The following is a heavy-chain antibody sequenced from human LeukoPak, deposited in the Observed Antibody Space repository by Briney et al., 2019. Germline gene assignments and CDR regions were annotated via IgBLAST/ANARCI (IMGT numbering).Heavy chain of an antibody. CDR1: GFPFNDYA. D-gene: IGHD3-3*01. CDR2: ISTSSSYI. V-gene: IGHV3-21*01. CDR3: ARVGIRFLEQYYFDY. J-gene: IGHJ4*02. Sequence: GSLRLSCAASGFPFNDYAMHWVRQTPGKGLEWVSYISTSSSYIYYADSVKGRFTVSRDNAMNSLFLQMNSLIAEDTAVYYCARVGIRFLEQYYFDYWGQGTLVTVSS.